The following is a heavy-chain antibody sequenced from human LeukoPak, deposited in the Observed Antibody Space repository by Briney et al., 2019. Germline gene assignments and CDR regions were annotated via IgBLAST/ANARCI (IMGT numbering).Heavy chain of an antibody. CDR2: INPNSGGT. J-gene: IGHJ4*02. Sequence: GASVKVSCKASGYTFTGYYMHWVRQAPGQGLEWMGWINPNSGGTNYAQKFQGRVTMTRDTSISTAYMELSRLRSDDTAVCYCARSSMAINSGWSEVFDYWGQGTLVTVSS. D-gene: IGHD6-19*01. CDR3: ARSSMAINSGWSEVFDY. V-gene: IGHV1-2*02. CDR1: GYTFTGYY.